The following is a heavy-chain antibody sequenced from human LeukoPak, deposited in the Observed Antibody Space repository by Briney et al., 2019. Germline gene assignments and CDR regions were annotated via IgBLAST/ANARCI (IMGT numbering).Heavy chain of an antibody. V-gene: IGHV4-39*01. Sequence: PSETLSLTCTVSGGSISSSSYYWGWIRQPPGKGLEWIGSIYYSGSTYYNPSLKSRVTISVDTSKNQFSLKLSSVTAADTAVYYCAKNDYVWGSYRYYYYMDVWGKGTTVTISS. J-gene: IGHJ6*03. D-gene: IGHD3-16*02. CDR2: IYYSGST. CDR3: AKNDYVWGSYRYYYYMDV. CDR1: GGSISSSSYY.